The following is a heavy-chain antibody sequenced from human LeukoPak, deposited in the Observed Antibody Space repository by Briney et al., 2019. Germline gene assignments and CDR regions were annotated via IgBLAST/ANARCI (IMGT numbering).Heavy chain of an antibody. CDR3: ILSHCGGDCYSSLNAFDI. V-gene: IGHV4-59*12. Sequence: SETLSLTCTVSGGSISSYYWSWIRQPPGKGLEWIGYIYYSGSTNYNPSLKSRVTISVDTSKNQFSLKLSSVTAADTAVYYCILSHCGGDCYSSLNAFDIWGQGTMVTVSS. CDR1: GGSISSYY. CDR2: IYYSGST. J-gene: IGHJ3*02. D-gene: IGHD2-21*02.